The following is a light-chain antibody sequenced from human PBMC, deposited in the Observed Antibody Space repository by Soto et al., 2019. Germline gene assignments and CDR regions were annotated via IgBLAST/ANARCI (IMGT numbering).Light chain of an antibody. J-gene: IGLJ3*02. V-gene: IGLV2-14*01. CDR3: SSYTSISTRV. Sequence: QSALTQPASVSGSPGQSITISCTGTSSDVGSYNYVSWYQQHPVNAPKLMIVEVNNQPSGVSTRFSGSKSGNTAYLPISGLQAEDEDNYYCSSYTSISTRVFGGGTKLTVL. CDR2: EVN. CDR1: SSDVGSYNY.